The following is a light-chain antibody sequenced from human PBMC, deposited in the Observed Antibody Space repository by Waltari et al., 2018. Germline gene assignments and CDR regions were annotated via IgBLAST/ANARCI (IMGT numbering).Light chain of an antibody. V-gene: IGLV2-18*02. J-gene: IGLJ2*01. Sequence: QSALTQPPSVSGSPGQSVTISCTGSNSDVGAYYRVSWYQQSPGTAPKVVIYEVSNRPPGVPDRFSGSKSGNTASLTISGLQAEDEADYYCASYTPSSALVFGGGTKVTVL. CDR3: ASYTPSSALV. CDR1: NSDVGAYYR. CDR2: EVS.